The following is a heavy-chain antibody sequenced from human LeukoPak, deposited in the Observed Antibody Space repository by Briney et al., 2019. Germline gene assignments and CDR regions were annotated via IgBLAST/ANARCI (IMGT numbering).Heavy chain of an antibody. V-gene: IGHV3-23*01. CDR3: AKMDQKLPTQACGVDY. J-gene: IGHJ4*02. Sequence: PGGSLRLSCAASGFTFSSYAMTWVRQPPGKGLEGVSSITGNTGNTYYADSVKGRFTISRDNSKNTLYLQMNSLRAEDTAVYYCAKMDQKLPTQACGVDYWGQGTLVTVSS. D-gene: IGHD2-15*01. CDR1: GFTFSSYA. CDR2: ITGNTGNT.